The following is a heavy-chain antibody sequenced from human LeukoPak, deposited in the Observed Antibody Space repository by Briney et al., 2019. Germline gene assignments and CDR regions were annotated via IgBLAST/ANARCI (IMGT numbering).Heavy chain of an antibody. D-gene: IGHD3-22*01. CDR1: GFTVSSNY. CDR2: IYSGGST. J-gene: IGHJ4*02. Sequence: PGGSLRLSCAASGFTVSSNYMSWVRQAPGKGLEWVSVIYSGGSTYYADSVKGRFTISRDNSKNTLYLQMNSLRADDTAVYYCARDRSTYYYDSSGYISWGQGTLVTVSS. V-gene: IGHV3-53*01. CDR3: ARDRSTYYYDSSGYIS.